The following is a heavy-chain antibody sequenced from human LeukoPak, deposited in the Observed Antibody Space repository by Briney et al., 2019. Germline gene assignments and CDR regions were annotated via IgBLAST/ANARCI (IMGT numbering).Heavy chain of an antibody. CDR3: AKAGELPLAYYYYMGV. Sequence: GGSLRLSCAASGFTFSSYGMHWVRQAPGKGLEWVAFIRYDGSNKYYADSVKGRFTISRDNSKNTLYLQMNSLRAEDTAVYYCAKAGELPLAYYYYMGVWGKGTTVTVSS. CDR1: GFTFSSYG. D-gene: IGHD1-26*01. V-gene: IGHV3-30*02. CDR2: IRYDGSNK. J-gene: IGHJ6*03.